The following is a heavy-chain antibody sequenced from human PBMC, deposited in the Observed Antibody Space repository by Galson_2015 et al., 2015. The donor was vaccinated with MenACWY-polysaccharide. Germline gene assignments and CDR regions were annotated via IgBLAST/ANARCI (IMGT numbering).Heavy chain of an antibody. CDR1: GFTFSSYS. D-gene: IGHD1-26*01. J-gene: IGHJ4*02. V-gene: IGHV3-48*02. Sequence: SLRLSCAASGFTFSSYSMNWVRQAPGKGLEWVSYISSGGTIYYADSAKGRCTISRDNAKNSLYLQMNSLRDDDTAVYYCARVLKGLVGATPDYWGQGTLVTVSS. CDR2: ISSGGTI. CDR3: ARVLKGLVGATPDY.